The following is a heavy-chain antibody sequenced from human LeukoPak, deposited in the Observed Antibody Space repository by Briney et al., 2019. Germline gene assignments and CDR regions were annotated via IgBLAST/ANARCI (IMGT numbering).Heavy chain of an antibody. Sequence: PSETLSLTCTVSGGSISSYYWSWIRQPPGKGLEWIGEINHSGSTNYNPSLKSRVTISVDTSKNQFSLKLSSVTAADTAVYYCARESVGGWSAFDIWGQGTMVTVSS. J-gene: IGHJ3*02. V-gene: IGHV4-34*01. CDR3: ARESVGGWSAFDI. CDR2: INHSGST. CDR1: GGSISSYY. D-gene: IGHD3-10*01.